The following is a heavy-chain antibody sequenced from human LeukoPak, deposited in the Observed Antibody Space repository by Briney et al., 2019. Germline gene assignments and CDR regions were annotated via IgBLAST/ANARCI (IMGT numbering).Heavy chain of an antibody. D-gene: IGHD2-2*01. J-gene: IGHJ4*02. Sequence: GGSLRLSCETSGFNFSRYPMHWVRQAPGEGLQWVAFISYSGNNYYYADSVKGRFIISRDDSKNTLYVEMNSLRLDDTAIYYCARGPPTSRSGAHFDYWGQGSLVTVSP. CDR1: GFNFSRYP. V-gene: IGHV3-30*04. CDR2: ISYSGNNY. CDR3: ARGPPTSRSGAHFDY.